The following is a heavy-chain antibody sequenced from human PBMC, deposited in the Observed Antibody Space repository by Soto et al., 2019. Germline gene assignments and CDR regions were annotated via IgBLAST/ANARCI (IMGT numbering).Heavy chain of an antibody. Sequence: GESLKISCAASGFTFSSYAMSWVRQAPGKGLEWVSAISGSGGSTYYADSVKGRFTISRDNSKNTLYLQMNSLRAEDTAVYYCAKTTIAVAVDYWGQGTLVTVSS. CDR1: GFTFSSYA. CDR3: AKTTIAVAVDY. CDR2: ISGSGGST. V-gene: IGHV3-23*01. D-gene: IGHD6-19*01. J-gene: IGHJ4*02.